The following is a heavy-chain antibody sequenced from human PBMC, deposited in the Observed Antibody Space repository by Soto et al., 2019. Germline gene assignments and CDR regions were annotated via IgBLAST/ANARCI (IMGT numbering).Heavy chain of an antibody. CDR3: TGDILGTHMSSLDF. CDR2: VDPQNSNT. Sequence: EVKLIQSGAEVKKPGATVKIACKVYGYRFTDSYIHWIKQAPGKGLEWMGLVDPQNSNTDYGRTFQGRLTLTADTSTDTAFMELRSLRSEDTAAYYCTGDILGTHMSSLDFWGQGALVTVSS. V-gene: IGHV1-69-2*01. D-gene: IGHD3-3*02. CDR1: GYRFTDSY. J-gene: IGHJ4*02.